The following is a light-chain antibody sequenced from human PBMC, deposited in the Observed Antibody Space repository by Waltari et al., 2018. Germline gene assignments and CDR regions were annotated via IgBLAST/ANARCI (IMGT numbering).Light chain of an antibody. Sequence: ENLLTQSPGTLSLSPGERATLSCRASQSVSSNLACYQQKPGQVPRLLIYDASNRATGIPARFSGSGSGTDFILTISSLEPEDFAVYYCQQRTHSLTFGGGTKVEIK. CDR1: QSVSSN. CDR2: DAS. CDR3: QQRTHSLT. J-gene: IGKJ4*01. V-gene: IGKV3-11*01.